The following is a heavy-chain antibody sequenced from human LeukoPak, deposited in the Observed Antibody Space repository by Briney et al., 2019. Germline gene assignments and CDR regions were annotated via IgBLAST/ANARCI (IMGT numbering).Heavy chain of an antibody. CDR2: MKSKTDGGAT. CDR1: GFTFSNAW. D-gene: IGHD6-13*01. CDR3: TTERGSASWYEYYFDY. V-gene: IGHV3-15*01. Sequence: PGGSPRLSCAASGFTFSNAWMSWVRQAPGKGLEWVGRMKSKTDGGATDYAAPVKGRFTISRDDSKNTLYLQMSSLKTEDTAVYYCTTERGSASWYEYYFDYWGQGTLVTVSS. J-gene: IGHJ4*02.